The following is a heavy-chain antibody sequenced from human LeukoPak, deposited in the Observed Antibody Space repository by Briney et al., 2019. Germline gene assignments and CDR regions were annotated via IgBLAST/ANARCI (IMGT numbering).Heavy chain of an antibody. Sequence: GGSLRLSWAASGFTYSSYSMNWVRQAPGKGLEWVSSISSSSYIYYADSVKGRFTISRDNAKNSLYLQMNSLRAEDTAVYYCARDRPGQWDAFDIWGQGTMVTVSS. V-gene: IGHV3-21*01. D-gene: IGHD1-26*01. CDR3: ARDRPGQWDAFDI. J-gene: IGHJ3*02. CDR2: ISSSSYI. CDR1: GFTYSSYS.